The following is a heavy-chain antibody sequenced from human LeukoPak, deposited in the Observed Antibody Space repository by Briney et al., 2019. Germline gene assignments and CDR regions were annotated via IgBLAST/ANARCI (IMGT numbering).Heavy chain of an antibody. J-gene: IGHJ4*02. CDR3: ARDFYYDSSGYPVDY. CDR1: GFTFSSYA. V-gene: IGHV3-30*04. D-gene: IGHD3-22*01. CDR2: ISYDGSNK. Sequence: GRSLRLSCAASGFTFSSYAMHWVRQAPGKGLEWVAVISYDGSNKYYADSVKGRFTISRDNSKNTLYLQMNSLRAEDTAVYYCARDFYYDSSGYPVDYWGQGTLVTVSS.